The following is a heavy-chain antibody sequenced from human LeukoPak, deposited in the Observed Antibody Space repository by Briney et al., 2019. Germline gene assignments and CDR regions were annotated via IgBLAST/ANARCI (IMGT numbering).Heavy chain of an antibody. J-gene: IGHJ4*02. V-gene: IGHV1-46*01. CDR2: ISPSGGST. Sequence: ASVKLSCKAFGYTFTGYWMHWVRQAPGQGPEWMGVISPSGGSTIYAQKFKGRVTLTRDMSTSTDYMELSSLRSEDTAVYYCARGKDPYAHYYDSSVDYWGQGTLVTVSS. CDR3: ARGKDPYAHYYDSSVDY. D-gene: IGHD3-22*01. CDR1: GYTFTGYW.